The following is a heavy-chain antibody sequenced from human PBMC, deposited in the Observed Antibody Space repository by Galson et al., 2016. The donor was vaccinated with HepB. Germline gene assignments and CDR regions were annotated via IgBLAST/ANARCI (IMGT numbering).Heavy chain of an antibody. Sequence: SVKVSCKASGYTSTNYGITWVRQAPGQGLEWMGWISPYNGDTNFAQKFQGRVTMTTDTSTSTVYMELRSLRYDNTAVYFCARVGPLGSYDYWGQGTLVTVSS. D-gene: IGHD7-27*01. CDR2: ISPYNGDT. J-gene: IGHJ4*02. CDR1: GYTSTNYG. V-gene: IGHV1-18*01. CDR3: ARVGPLGSYDY.